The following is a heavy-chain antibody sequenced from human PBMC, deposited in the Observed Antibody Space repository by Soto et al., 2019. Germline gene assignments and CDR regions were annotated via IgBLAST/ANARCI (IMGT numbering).Heavy chain of an antibody. J-gene: IGHJ6*02. CDR3: ARGGRFGSEPYDYYGMDV. CDR1: GYTFTSYY. Sequence: ASVKVSCKASGYTFTSYYMHWVRQAPGQGLEWMGIINPSGGSTSYAQKFQGRVTMTRDTSTSTVYMELSSLRSEDTAVYYCARGGRFGSEPYDYYGMDVWGQGTTVTVS. D-gene: IGHD1-26*01. CDR2: INPSGGST. V-gene: IGHV1-46*01.